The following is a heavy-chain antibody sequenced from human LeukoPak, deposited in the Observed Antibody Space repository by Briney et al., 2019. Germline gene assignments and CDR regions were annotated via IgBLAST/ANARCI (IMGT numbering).Heavy chain of an antibody. CDR3: AKGRGEGDLAAAEDY. CDR1: GFTFSSYA. Sequence: HSGGSLRLSCAASGFTFSSYAMSWVRQAPGKGLEWVSAISGSGGSTYYADSVKGRFTISRDNFKNTLYLQMNSLRAEDTAVYYCAKGRGEGDLAAAEDYWGQGTLVTVSS. CDR2: ISGSGGST. V-gene: IGHV3-23*01. D-gene: IGHD6-13*01. J-gene: IGHJ4*02.